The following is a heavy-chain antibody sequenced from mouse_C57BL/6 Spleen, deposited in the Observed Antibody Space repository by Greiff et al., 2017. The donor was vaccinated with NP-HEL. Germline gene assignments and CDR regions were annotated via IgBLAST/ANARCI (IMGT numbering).Heavy chain of an antibody. V-gene: IGHV1-22*01. Sequence: VQLQQSGPELVKPGASVKMSCKASGYTFTDYNMHWVKQSHGKSLEWIGYINPNNGGTSYNQKFKGKATLTVNKSSSTAYMELRSLTSEDSAVYYCASGIYYDFDYWGQGTTLTVSS. CDR1: GYTFTDYN. D-gene: IGHD2-4*01. CDR2: INPNNGGT. J-gene: IGHJ2*01. CDR3: ASGIYYDFDY.